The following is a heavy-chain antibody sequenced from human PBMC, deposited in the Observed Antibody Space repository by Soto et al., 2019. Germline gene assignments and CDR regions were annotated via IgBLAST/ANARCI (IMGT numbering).Heavy chain of an antibody. CDR2: IIPIIGIV. CDR1: GGTFSNYT. CDR3: ERDTFGVVMDYYYYMAV. J-gene: IGHJ6*03. V-gene: IGHV1-69*08. Sequence: QVQLVQSGAEVKKPGSSVRVSCKASGGTFSNYTLSWVRQAPGQGLEWMGRIIPIIGIVNYAQKFQGRVTSTADQSSSTSYLELSSVRAEYTAIYYCERDTFGVVMDYYYYMAVWGKWTTVTVSS. D-gene: IGHD3-3*01.